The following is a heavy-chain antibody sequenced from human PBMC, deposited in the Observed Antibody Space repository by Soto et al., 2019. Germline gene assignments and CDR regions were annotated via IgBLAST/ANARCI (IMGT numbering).Heavy chain of an antibody. J-gene: IGHJ1*01. D-gene: IGHD2-2*01. CDR2: IYYSGST. V-gene: IGHV4-59*08. CDR1: CGSISNYY. CDR3: ARLKGGYQLPEYFQH. Sequence: SQPLCLTCTVSCGSISNYYWSWIRQPPGKGLEWIGYIYYSGSTNYNPSLKSRVTISVDTSKNQFSLKLSSVTAADTAVYYCARLKGGYQLPEYFQHWGQGTLVTVSS.